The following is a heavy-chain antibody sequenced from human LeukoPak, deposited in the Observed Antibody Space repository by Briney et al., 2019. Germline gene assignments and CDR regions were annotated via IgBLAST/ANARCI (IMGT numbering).Heavy chain of an antibody. D-gene: IGHD5-24*01. V-gene: IGHV4-59*01. CDR1: GGSISSYF. Sequence: SETLSLTCTVSGGSISSYFWSWIRQPPGKGLKWIGYVYYSGSTNYNPSLKSRVTISVDTSKNQFSLKLASVTAADTAVYYCARGDGYNFDYWGQGTLVTVSS. CDR2: VYYSGST. CDR3: ARGDGYNFDY. J-gene: IGHJ4*02.